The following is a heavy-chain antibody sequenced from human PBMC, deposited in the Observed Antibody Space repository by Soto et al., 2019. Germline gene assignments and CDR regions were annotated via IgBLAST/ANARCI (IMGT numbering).Heavy chain of an antibody. CDR1: GFTFSDYY. D-gene: IGHD6-6*01. CDR3: ARDKGQLVPADGY. J-gene: IGHJ4*02. Sequence: GGSLRLSCAASGFTFSDYYMSWIRQAPGKGLEWVSYITSSGSSIYYADSVKGRFTISRDNAKNSLYLQMNSLRAEDTAVYYCARDKGQLVPADGYWGQGTLVTVSS. CDR2: ITSSGSSI. V-gene: IGHV3-11*01.